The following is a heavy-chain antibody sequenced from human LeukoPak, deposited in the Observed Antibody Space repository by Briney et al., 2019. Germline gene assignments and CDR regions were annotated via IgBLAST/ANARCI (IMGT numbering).Heavy chain of an antibody. CDR1: GGSISSGSDY. CDR2: IYYSGST. D-gene: IGHD2-15*01. CDR3: ARSVEGYCSGGSCYSYYYYMDV. Sequence: SETLSLTCTVSGGSISSGSDYWSWIRQPDGKGLEWIGYIYYSGSTNYNPSLKSRVTISVDTSKNQFSLKLSSVTAADTAVYYCARSVEGYCSGGSCYSYYYYMDVWGKGTTVTVSS. J-gene: IGHJ6*03. V-gene: IGHV4-61*10.